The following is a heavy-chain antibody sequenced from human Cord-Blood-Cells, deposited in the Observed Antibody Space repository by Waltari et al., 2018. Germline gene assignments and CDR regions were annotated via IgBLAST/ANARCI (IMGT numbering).Heavy chain of an antibody. V-gene: IGHV4-39*01. CDR2: IYYSGST. CDR1: GGSISSSSYY. J-gene: IGHJ5*02. CDR3: ASLTDYYGSGSYYNTWFDP. Sequence: QLQLQESGPGLVKPSETLSLTCTVSGGSISSSSYYWGWIRQPPGKGLEWIGSIYYSGSTYYNPSLKRRVTISVDTSKNQFSLKLSSVTAADTAVYYCASLTDYYGSGSYYNTWFDPWGQGTLVTVSS. D-gene: IGHD3-10*01.